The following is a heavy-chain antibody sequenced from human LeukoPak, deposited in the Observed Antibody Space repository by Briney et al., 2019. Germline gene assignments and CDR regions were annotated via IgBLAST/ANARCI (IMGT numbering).Heavy chain of an antibody. D-gene: IGHD2-2*01. Sequence: GGSLRLSCAASGFTFSNAWMSWVRQAPGKGLEWVGRIKSKTDGGTTDYAAPVKGRFTISRDDSKNTLYLQMNSLKTEDTAVYYCTTPVQLLSSSSLGYYYYMDVWGKGTTVTVSS. CDR1: GFTFSNAW. J-gene: IGHJ6*03. CDR3: TTPVQLLSSSSLGYYYYMDV. CDR2: IKSKTDGGTT. V-gene: IGHV3-15*01.